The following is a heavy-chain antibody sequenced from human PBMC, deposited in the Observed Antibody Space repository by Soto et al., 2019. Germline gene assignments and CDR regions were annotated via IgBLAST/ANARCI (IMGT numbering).Heavy chain of an antibody. CDR3: ARIPVDTSMIYWLDP. J-gene: IGHJ5*02. V-gene: IGHV4-61*08. CDR2: IYYSGNT. CDR1: GGSVSSGDYY. D-gene: IGHD5-18*01. Sequence: SETLSLTCTVSGGSVSSGDYYWSWIRQPPGKGLEWIGYIYYSGNTNYNPSLKSRVVISVDTSKNLFSLKLTSVTAADTAVYYCARIPVDTSMIYWLDPWGQGTLVTVSS.